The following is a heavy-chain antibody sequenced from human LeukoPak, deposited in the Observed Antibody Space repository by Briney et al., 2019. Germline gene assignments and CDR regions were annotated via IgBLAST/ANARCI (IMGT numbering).Heavy chain of an antibody. Sequence: PGGSLRLSCTASGFTFSSYSLNWVRQAPGKGLEWVSSVSTGSNYIYYADSVKGRFTISRDNDKNSLYLQMNSLRVEDTAVYYCASLPYYYDSSGYFDPDVWGKGTTVTVSS. CDR1: GFTFSSYS. CDR3: ASLPYYYDSSGYFDPDV. J-gene: IGHJ6*04. V-gene: IGHV3-21*01. CDR2: VSTGSNYI. D-gene: IGHD3-22*01.